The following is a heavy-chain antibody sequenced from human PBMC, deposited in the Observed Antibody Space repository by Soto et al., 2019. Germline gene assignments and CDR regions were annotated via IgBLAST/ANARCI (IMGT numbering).Heavy chain of an antibody. V-gene: IGHV4-30-4*01. D-gene: IGHD5-12*01. J-gene: IGHJ5*02. CDR2: IFYSGTT. CDR1: GGSISSGIYY. Sequence: QVQLQESGPGLVKPSQTLSLTCIVSGGSISSGIYYWSWIRHPPGKGMEWIGYIFYSGTTYYNPTLKSRVTISVDTSRNQFSLKLSSVTAADTAMYYCARTRGGDNSAFGPWGQGTLVTVSS. CDR3: ARTRGGDNSAFGP.